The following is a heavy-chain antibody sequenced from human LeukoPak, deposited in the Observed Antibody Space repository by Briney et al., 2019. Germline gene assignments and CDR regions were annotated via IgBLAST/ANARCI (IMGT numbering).Heavy chain of an antibody. V-gene: IGHV4-59*01. J-gene: IGHJ5*02. CDR2: IYYSGST. D-gene: IGHD6-6*01. Sequence: PSETLSLTCTVSGGSISSYYWSWIRQPPGEGVEGIGYIYYSGSTNYNPSLKSRVTISVDTSKNQFSLKLSSVTAADTAVYYCAREYSSSDNWFDHWGQGTLVTVSS. CDR3: AREYSSSDNWFDH. CDR1: GGSISSYY.